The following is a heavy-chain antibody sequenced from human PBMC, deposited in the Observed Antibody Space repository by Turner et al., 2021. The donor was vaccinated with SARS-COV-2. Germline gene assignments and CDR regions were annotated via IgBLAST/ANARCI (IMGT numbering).Heavy chain of an antibody. V-gene: IGHV4-39*01. CDR3: AGEVVVLTTTHYGMDV. D-gene: IGHD1-26*01. Sequence: QLQLQESGPGLVKPSETLSLTCTVPGGSISSSSYYWGRIRQPPGKGLEWIGSIYYSGSTYYNPSLKSRVTISVDTSKNQFSLKLSSVTAADTAVYYCAGEVVVLTTTHYGMDVWGQGTTVTVSS. CDR2: IYYSGST. CDR1: GGSISSSSYY. J-gene: IGHJ6*02.